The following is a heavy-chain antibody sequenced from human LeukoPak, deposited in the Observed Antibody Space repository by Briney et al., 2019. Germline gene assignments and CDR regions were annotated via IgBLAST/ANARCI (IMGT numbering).Heavy chain of an antibody. Sequence: PGGSLRLSCAASGFTFSSYSMNWVRQAPGKGLEWVSSISSSSSYIYYAESVKGRFTISRDNAKNSLYLQMNSLRAEDTAVYYCASTPAMVRGVIRGYYYYGMDVWGQGTTVTVSS. V-gene: IGHV3-21*01. D-gene: IGHD3-10*01. CDR2: ISSSSSYI. J-gene: IGHJ6*02. CDR1: GFTFSSYS. CDR3: ASTPAMVRGVIRGYYYYGMDV.